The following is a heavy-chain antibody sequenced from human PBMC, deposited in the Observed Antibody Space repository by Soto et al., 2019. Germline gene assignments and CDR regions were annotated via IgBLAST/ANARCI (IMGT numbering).Heavy chain of an antibody. Sequence: QLQLQESGPGLVKPSETLSLNCSVSGGSFSNSYWTWIRQPAGKRLEWIGRIYTSGSTTYNPSLKSRVTLSLDTSKSQFSLRLTSVTAADTAVYYCARAPLRTAIPKDAFDIWGQGTRVTVSS. CDR3: ARAPLRTAIPKDAFDI. CDR1: GGSFSNSY. J-gene: IGHJ3*02. D-gene: IGHD2-21*02. CDR2: IYTSGST. V-gene: IGHV4-4*07.